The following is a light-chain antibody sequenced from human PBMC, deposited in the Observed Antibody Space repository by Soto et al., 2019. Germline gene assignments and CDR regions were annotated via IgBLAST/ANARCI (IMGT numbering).Light chain of an antibody. J-gene: IGKJ3*01. CDR3: QQYHSYVFT. Sequence: DIQMTQSPPTLSASVGDKVTITCRASQNVSKWLAWYQQKPGKAPKLLIFDGSDLESGVPSRFSGSGSGTEFTLTISGLQAEDYATYYCQQYHSYVFTFGRGTTVDIK. V-gene: IGKV1-5*01. CDR2: DGS. CDR1: QNVSKW.